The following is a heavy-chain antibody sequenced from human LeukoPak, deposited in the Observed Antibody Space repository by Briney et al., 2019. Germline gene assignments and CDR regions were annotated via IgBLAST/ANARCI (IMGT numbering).Heavy chain of an antibody. CDR1: GGSISSSSYY. Sequence: SETLSLTCTVSGGSISSSSYYWGWIRQPPGKGLEWIGSIYYTGRSYYNPSLKSRVTISVDTSKNQFFLKLSSVTAADTAVYYCARRRGDCNPYFDYWGQGTLDTVSS. J-gene: IGHJ4*02. D-gene: IGHD2-21*02. CDR3: ARRRGDCNPYFDY. V-gene: IGHV4-39*01. CDR2: IYYTGRS.